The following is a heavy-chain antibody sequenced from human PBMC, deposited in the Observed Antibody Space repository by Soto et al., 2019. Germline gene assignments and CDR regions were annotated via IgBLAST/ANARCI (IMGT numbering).Heavy chain of an antibody. CDR3: ARLYYYHSSGLNWFDP. D-gene: IGHD3-22*01. Sequence: GASFKVSCKASGYTFTSYGISSLRQAPGQGLEWMGWISAYNGNTNYAQKLQGRVTMTTDTSTSTAYMELRSLRSDDTAVYYCARLYYYHSSGLNWFDPWGQGTLVTVSS. J-gene: IGHJ5*02. CDR1: GYTFTSYG. CDR2: ISAYNGNT. V-gene: IGHV1-18*01.